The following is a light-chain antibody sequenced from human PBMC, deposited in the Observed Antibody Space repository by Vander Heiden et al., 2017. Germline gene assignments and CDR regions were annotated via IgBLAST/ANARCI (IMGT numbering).Light chain of an antibody. V-gene: IGLV2-23*01. Sequence: QSALTQPASVSGSPGQSITLSCTGTSNDVGNYNLDSWYQQQPGKAPKLIMYDASERPSGVSDRFSGSKSGNTASLTISGLQAEDEADYYCCSYAGPDTYVFGTVTKVTVL. CDR1: SNDVGNYNL. CDR2: DAS. J-gene: IGLJ1*01. CDR3: CSYAGPDTYV.